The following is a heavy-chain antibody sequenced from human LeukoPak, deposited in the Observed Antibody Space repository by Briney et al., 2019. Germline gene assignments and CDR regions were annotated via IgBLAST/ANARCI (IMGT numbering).Heavy chain of an antibody. Sequence: GASVKVSCKASGYTFTSYDINWVRQATGQGLEWMGWMNPNSGNTGYAQKFQGRVTMTRNTSISTAYMEPSSLRSEDTAVYYCARGRGIAAAWNWFDPWGQGTLVTVSS. D-gene: IGHD6-13*01. CDR3: ARGRGIAAAWNWFDP. V-gene: IGHV1-8*01. J-gene: IGHJ5*02. CDR1: GYTFTSYD. CDR2: MNPNSGNT.